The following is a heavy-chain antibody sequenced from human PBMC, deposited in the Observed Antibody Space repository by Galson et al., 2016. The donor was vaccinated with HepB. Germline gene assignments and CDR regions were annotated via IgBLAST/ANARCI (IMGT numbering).Heavy chain of an antibody. CDR1: GYTFANYG. V-gene: IGHV1-18*01. CDR3: ARDPGPYNSKDPFDL. CDR2: ISDYYGKT. J-gene: IGHJ4*02. D-gene: IGHD1-1*01. Sequence: SVKVSCKASGYTFANYGISWVRQAPGQGLEWMGWISDYYGKTDYAEKFRGRLTMTTDTSTSTAYMELGSLGSDDTAMYYCARDPGPYNSKDPFDLWGQGTLVIVSS.